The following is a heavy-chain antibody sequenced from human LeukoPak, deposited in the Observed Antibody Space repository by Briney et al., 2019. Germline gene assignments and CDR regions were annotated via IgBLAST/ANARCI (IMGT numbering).Heavy chain of an antibody. CDR1: GFTFSSYA. Sequence: PGGSLRLSFAASGFTFSSYAMSWVRQAPGKGLEWVSSISSSSSYIYYADSVKGRFTISRDNAKNSLYLQMNSLRAEDTAVYYCATFAPRSLPWGQGTLVTVSS. D-gene: IGHD3-16*02. CDR2: ISSSSSYI. J-gene: IGHJ5*02. CDR3: ATFAPRSLP. V-gene: IGHV3-21*01.